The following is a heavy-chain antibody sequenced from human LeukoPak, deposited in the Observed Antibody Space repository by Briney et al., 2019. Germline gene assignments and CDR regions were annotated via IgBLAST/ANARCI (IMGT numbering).Heavy chain of an antibody. CDR1: GFTFSTYG. D-gene: IGHD3-9*01. J-gene: IGHJ4*02. CDR2: ISGSAATT. CDR3: ARATGYSDY. Sequence: PGGSLRLSCAASGFTFSTYGMTWVRQAPGKGLEWVSAISGSAATTFYADSVKGRFTISRDNSKNTLYLQMNSLRAEDTAVYYCARATGYSDYWGQGTLVTVSS. V-gene: IGHV3-23*01.